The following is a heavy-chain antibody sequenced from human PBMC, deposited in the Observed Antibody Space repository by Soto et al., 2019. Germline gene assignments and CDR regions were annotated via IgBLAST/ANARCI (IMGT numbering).Heavy chain of an antibody. CDR3: ARDTMVAAAGSGYGMDV. J-gene: IGHJ6*02. CDR2: IYSGGST. Sequence: EVQLVESGGGLIQPGGSLRLSCAASGFTVSSNYMSWVRQAPGKGLEWVSVIYSGGSTYYADSVKGRFTISRDNSKNTLYLQMNSLRAEDTAVYYCARDTMVAAAGSGYGMDVWGQGTTVTVSS. D-gene: IGHD6-13*01. V-gene: IGHV3-53*01. CDR1: GFTVSSNY.